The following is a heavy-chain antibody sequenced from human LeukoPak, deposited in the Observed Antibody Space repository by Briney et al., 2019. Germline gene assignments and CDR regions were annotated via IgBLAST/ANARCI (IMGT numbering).Heavy chain of an antibody. V-gene: IGHV1-18*01. CDR1: GYTFTSYG. Sequence: ASVKVSCKASGYTFTSYGISWVRQAPGQGLEWMGWISAYNGNTNYAQKLQGRVTMTTDTSTSTAYMELRSLRSDDTAVYYCARWSSTSPLGAFDIWDQGTMVTVSS. J-gene: IGHJ3*02. CDR3: ARWSSTSPLGAFDI. CDR2: ISAYNGNT. D-gene: IGHD2-2*01.